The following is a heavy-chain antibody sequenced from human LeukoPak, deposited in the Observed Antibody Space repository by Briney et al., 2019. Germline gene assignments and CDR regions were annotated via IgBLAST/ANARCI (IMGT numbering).Heavy chain of an antibody. CDR1: GGSISSYY. V-gene: IGHV4-4*07. CDR3: ARDLRWMGYYYDSSGYYGGVWFDP. CDR2: IYTSGST. J-gene: IGHJ5*02. D-gene: IGHD3-22*01. Sequence: SETLSLTCTVSGGSISSYYWSWIRQPAGTGLEWIGRIYTSGSTNYNPSLKSRVTMSVATSKNQFSLTLSSVTAADTAVYYRARDLRWMGYYYDSSGYYGGVWFDPWGQGTLVTVSS.